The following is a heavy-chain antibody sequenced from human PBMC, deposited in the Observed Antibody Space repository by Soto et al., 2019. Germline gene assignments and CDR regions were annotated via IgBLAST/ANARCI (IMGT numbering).Heavy chain of an antibody. CDR1: GDSVTSNVW. Sequence: SETLSLTCAVSGDSVTSNVWWSWVRQPPGKGLEWIGVAYHSGLTDYNPSLKSRVTMSVDTSKNEFSLKLTSLTAADTAIYYCARDAAVPGESDRFDYWGQGTLVTVSS. V-gene: IGHV4-4*02. CDR3: ARDAAVPGESDRFDY. J-gene: IGHJ4*02. CDR2: AYHSGLT. D-gene: IGHD6-19*01.